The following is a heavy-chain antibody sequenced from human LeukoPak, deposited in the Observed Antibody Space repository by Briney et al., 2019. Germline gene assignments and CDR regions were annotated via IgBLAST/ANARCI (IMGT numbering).Heavy chain of an antibody. V-gene: IGHV6-1*01. CDR1: GDTVSSNSAA. Sequence: QTLSLTCAISGDTVSSNSAAWNWIRQSPSRGLEWLGRTYYRSKWYNDYAVSVKSRITTNPDTSKNQFSLQPNSVTPEDTAVYYCARSPGIQLWEYYYYGMDVWGQGTTVTVSS. CDR3: ARSPGIQLWEYYYYGMDV. J-gene: IGHJ6*02. CDR2: TYYRSKWYN. D-gene: IGHD5-18*01.